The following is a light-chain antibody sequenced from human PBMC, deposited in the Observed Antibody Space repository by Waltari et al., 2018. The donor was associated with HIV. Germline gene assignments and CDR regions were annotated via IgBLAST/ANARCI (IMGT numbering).Light chain of an antibody. J-gene: IGLJ3*02. Sequence: QSALTQPASVSGSPGPSITISCTGTSFDLAIYHYFSWYQQHPGKAPKPLLYDVSNRPSGVSNRFSGSKSGNTASLTISGLQAEDEADYYCSSYTSSSTRVFGGGTKVTVL. CDR1: SFDLAIYHY. V-gene: IGLV2-14*01. CDR3: SSYTSSSTRV. CDR2: DVS.